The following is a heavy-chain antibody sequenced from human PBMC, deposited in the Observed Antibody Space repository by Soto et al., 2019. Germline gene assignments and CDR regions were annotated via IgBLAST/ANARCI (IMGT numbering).Heavy chain of an antibody. V-gene: IGHV1-2*02. D-gene: IGHD3-22*01. CDR2: INPKTGAT. Sequence: ASVKVSCKTSGYTFTGYYIHWVRQAPGQGLQWVGWINPKTGATNFAQRFQGRVTMTRDTSITKAYMDLSSLTSDDTATYYCAKTYDGSGQPSHWFGPWGQGTPVTVSS. J-gene: IGHJ5*02. CDR3: AKTYDGSGQPSHWFGP. CDR1: GYTFTGYY.